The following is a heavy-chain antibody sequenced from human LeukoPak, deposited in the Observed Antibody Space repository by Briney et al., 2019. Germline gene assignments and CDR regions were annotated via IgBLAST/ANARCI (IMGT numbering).Heavy chain of an antibody. CDR3: ARGYYGSGSYYFY. J-gene: IGHJ4*02. CDR2: MNPNSGNT. D-gene: IGHD3-10*01. Sequence: ASVKVSCKPSGYTFTSYDINWVRQAAGQGLEWMGWMNPNSGNTGYAQKFQGRVTMTRNTSISTAYMELSSLRSEDTAVYYCARGYYGSGSYYFYWGQGTLVTVSS. CDR1: GYTFTSYD. V-gene: IGHV1-8*01.